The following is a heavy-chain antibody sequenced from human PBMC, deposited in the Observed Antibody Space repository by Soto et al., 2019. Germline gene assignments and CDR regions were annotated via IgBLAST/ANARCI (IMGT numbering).Heavy chain of an antibody. CDR2: IIPIFGTA. V-gene: IGHV1-69*01. CDR3: ARDYCSSTSCHYYFDY. CDR1: GGTFSSYA. D-gene: IGHD2-2*01. Sequence: QVQLVQSGAEVKKPGSSVKVSCKASGGTFSSYAISWVRQAPGQGLEWMGGIIPIFGTANYAKKFQGRVTITADESTSTAYMELSSLRSEDTAVYYCARDYCSSTSCHYYFDYWGQGTLVTVSS. J-gene: IGHJ4*02.